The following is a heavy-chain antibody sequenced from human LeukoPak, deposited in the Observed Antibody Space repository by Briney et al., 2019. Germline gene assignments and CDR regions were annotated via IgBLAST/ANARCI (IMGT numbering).Heavy chain of an antibody. D-gene: IGHD3-9*01. CDR3: AKDITDILTGQDAFDI. Sequence: QSGGSLRLSCAASGFTFSSYGMSWVRQAPGKGLEWVSAISGSGGSTYYADSVKGRFTISRDNSKNTLYLQMNSLRAEDTAVYYCAKDITDILTGQDAFDIWGQGTMVTVSS. J-gene: IGHJ3*02. CDR2: ISGSGGST. CDR1: GFTFSSYG. V-gene: IGHV3-23*01.